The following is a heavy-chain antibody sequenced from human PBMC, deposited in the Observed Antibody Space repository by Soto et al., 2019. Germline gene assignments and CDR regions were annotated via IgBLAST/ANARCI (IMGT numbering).Heavy chain of an antibody. CDR2: ISSDGSST. CDR3: ARAFGYVDAFDV. D-gene: IGHD2-2*01. V-gene: IGHV3-74*01. CDR1: GFTFIDYW. J-gene: IGHJ3*01. Sequence: GGSLRLSCAASGFTFIDYWMHWVRQGPGKGLVWVSRISSDGSSTTYADSVKGRFTISGDNAKNTLYLQMNSLRAEDTAVYYCARAFGYVDAFDVWGQGIMVTVSS.